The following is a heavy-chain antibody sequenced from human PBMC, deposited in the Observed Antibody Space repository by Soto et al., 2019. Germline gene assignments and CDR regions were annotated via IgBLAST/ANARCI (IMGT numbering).Heavy chain of an antibody. CDR1: VFIFGNFG. CDR3: ATVVHSNGWIFEY. Sequence: GGSLRRSCAAAVFIFGNFGLSLVRQAPGKGLECVSNIKQDGSEKYYVDSVKGRSTLSRDNAKNSMHLQMNSMKAEDTAMYLRATVVHSNGWIFEYWGQGTFVTLSS. J-gene: IGHJ4*01. CDR2: IKQDGSEK. D-gene: IGHD6-19*01. V-gene: IGHV3-7*01.